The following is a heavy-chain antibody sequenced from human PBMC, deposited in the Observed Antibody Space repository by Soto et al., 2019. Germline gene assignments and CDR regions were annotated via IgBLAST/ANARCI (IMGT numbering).Heavy chain of an antibody. Sequence: EVQLVESGGGLVKPGGSLRLSCAASGFTFSSYSMNWVRQAPGKGLEWVSSISGSSSYIYYADSVKGRFTISRDNAKNSLYLQMNSLRAEDTAVYYCASSVAGAFDYWGQGTLVTVSS. V-gene: IGHV3-21*01. CDR3: ASSVAGAFDY. CDR1: GFTFSSYS. D-gene: IGHD6-19*01. J-gene: IGHJ4*02. CDR2: ISGSSSYI.